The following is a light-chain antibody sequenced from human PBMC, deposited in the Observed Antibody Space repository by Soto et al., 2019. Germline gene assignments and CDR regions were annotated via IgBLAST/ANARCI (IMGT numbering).Light chain of an antibody. CDR1: QSISSD. Sequence: EIVMTQSPATLSVSPGERATLSCRASQSISSDVAWYQQKPGQAPRLLIYGASTTATGIPARFSGSGSGTEFTLTISSLQSEDFAVYNCQQYNNWPRSFGQGTKVDIK. CDR3: QQYNNWPRS. CDR2: GAS. J-gene: IGKJ2*01. V-gene: IGKV3-15*01.